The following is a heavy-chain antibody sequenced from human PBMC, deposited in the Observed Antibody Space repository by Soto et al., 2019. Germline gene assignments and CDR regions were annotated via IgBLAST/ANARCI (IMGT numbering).Heavy chain of an antibody. Sequence: EVQLLESGGGLVQPGGSLRLSCAASGFTFSSYAMSWVRQAPGKGLEWVSGISGSGGSTYYADSVKGRFTISRDNSKNTLYLQMNSLRAEDTAVYYCTKDGYSSSSPYYFDSWGQGTLVTVSS. V-gene: IGHV3-23*01. CDR2: ISGSGGST. D-gene: IGHD6-6*01. CDR1: GFTFSSYA. CDR3: TKDGYSSSSPYYFDS. J-gene: IGHJ4*02.